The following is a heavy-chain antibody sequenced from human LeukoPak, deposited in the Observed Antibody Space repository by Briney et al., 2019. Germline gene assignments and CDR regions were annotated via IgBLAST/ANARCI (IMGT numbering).Heavy chain of an antibody. J-gene: IGHJ3*02. CDR2: INPNSGGT. V-gene: IGHV1-2*02. CDR1: GYTFTGYY. Sequence: ASVKVSCKASGYTFTGYYMHWVRQAPGQGLEWMGWINPNSGGTNYAQKFRGRVTMTRVTSTSTVYMELSSLRSEDTAVYYCVRVRDGYNDAYDIWGQGTMVTVPS. CDR3: VRVRDGYNDAYDI. D-gene: IGHD5-24*01.